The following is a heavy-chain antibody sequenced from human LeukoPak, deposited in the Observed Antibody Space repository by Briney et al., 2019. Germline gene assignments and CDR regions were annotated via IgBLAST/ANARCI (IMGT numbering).Heavy chain of an antibody. D-gene: IGHD3-10*01. CDR3: ARGYGSGSYTD. CDR1: GFTVSSNY. Sequence: GGSLRLSCSSSGFTVSSNYMSWVRQAPGKGLEWVSVIYSGGSTYYADSVKGRFTISRDNSKNTLYLQMNSLRAEDTAVYYCARGYGSGSYTDWGQGTLVTVSS. CDR2: IYSGGST. V-gene: IGHV3-53*01. J-gene: IGHJ4*02.